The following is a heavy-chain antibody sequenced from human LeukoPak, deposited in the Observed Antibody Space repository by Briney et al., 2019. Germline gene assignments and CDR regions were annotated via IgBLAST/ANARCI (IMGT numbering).Heavy chain of an antibody. CDR2: ISGDGTAR. D-gene: IGHD3-10*01. CDR3: VRGRGSYGWFDP. CDR1: GFTSSSYW. J-gene: IGHJ5*02. V-gene: IGHV3-74*01. Sequence: GGSLRLSCAASGFTSSSYWMHWVRQDPGKGLVWVSRISGDGTARNYADPVKGRFTISRDDAKNTVDLQMNSLRGEDTAVYYCVRGRGSYGWFDPWGQGTLVTVSS.